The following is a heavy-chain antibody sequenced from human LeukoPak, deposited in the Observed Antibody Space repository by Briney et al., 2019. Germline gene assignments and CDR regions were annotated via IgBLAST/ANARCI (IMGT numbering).Heavy chain of an antibody. CDR1: GFTFGSYG. CDR2: ISGRGTST. J-gene: IGHJ4*02. Sequence: GGSLRLSCAASGFTFGSYGMSWVRQAPGKGLEWVSAISGRGTSTYYAESVKGRFTISRDNSKNTLYLQMNSLRAEDTAVYYCAKKPVEYYFDYWGQGTLVTVSS. CDR3: AKKPVEYYFDY. V-gene: IGHV3-23*01.